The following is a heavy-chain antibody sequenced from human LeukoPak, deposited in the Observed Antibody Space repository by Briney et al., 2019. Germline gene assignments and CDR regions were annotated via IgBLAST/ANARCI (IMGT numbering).Heavy chain of an antibody. CDR1: GGSISSYY. CDR3: ARGNEYSSSSGGFDY. J-gene: IGHJ4*02. Sequence: SETLSLTCTVSGGSISSYYWSWIRQPAGKGLEWIGRIYTSGSTNYNPSLKSRVTLSVDTSKNQFSLKLSSVTAADTAVYYCARGNEYSSSSGGFDYWGQGTLVTVSS. D-gene: IGHD6-6*01. V-gene: IGHV4-4*07. CDR2: IYTSGST.